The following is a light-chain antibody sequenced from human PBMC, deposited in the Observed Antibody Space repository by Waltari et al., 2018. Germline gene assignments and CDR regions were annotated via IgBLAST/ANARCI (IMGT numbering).Light chain of an antibody. CDR3: SSYITTNTLEL. J-gene: IGLJ2*01. V-gene: IGLV2-14*03. CDR2: DVS. CDR1: SSDVGSYNY. Sequence: QSALTQPASVSGSPGQSITISCTGTSSDVGSYNYVSWYQQHPGKAPKLMIYDVSYRPSGVSNRCSGSTSGNTASLTISGLQAEDEADYYCSSYITTNTLELFGGGTSLTVL.